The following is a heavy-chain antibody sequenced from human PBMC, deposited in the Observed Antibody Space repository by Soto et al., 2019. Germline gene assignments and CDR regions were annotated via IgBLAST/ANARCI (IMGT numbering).Heavy chain of an antibody. Sequence: GGSLRLSCAASGFTFSSYAMSWVRQAPGKGLEWVSAISGSGGSTYYADSVKGRFTISRDNSKNTLYLQMNSLRAEDTAVYYCAKTHIVVVTAMSYFDYWGQGTLVTVSS. D-gene: IGHD2-21*02. CDR2: ISGSGGST. CDR3: AKTHIVVVTAMSYFDY. J-gene: IGHJ4*02. V-gene: IGHV3-23*01. CDR1: GFTFSSYA.